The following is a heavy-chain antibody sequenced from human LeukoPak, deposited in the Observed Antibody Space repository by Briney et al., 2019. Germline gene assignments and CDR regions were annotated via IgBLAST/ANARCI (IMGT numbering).Heavy chain of an antibody. V-gene: IGHV3-7*01. CDR1: LVTSSSDL. D-gene: IGHD6-19*01. J-gene: IGHJ4*02. CDR3: ARVQGSSGPGIFDY. CDR2: IKQVGVET. Sequence: GSLRLSPAPSLVTSSSDLTSWVRPGPGQGLGWVANIKQVGVETYTADSVKGVFTLSRDNAKNSLYLQMNSLRAEDTAVYYCARVQGSSGPGIFDYWGQGTLVTVSS.